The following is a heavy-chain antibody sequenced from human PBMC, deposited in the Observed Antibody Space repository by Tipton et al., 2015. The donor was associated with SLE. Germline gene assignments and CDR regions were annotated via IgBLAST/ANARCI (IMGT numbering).Heavy chain of an antibody. CDR1: GDSISGYF. CDR3: ARVPTGPQFYYYFHMDV. V-gene: IGHV4-59*01. J-gene: IGHJ6*03. CDR2: IFYSGST. D-gene: IGHD1-1*01. Sequence: TLSLTCTVSGDSISGYFWSWIRQPPGKGLEWIGNIFYSGSTNLNPSLKTRVSMSVDTSKNQFSLKLNSVTSADTAIDFCARVPTGPQFYYYFHMDVWGKGTTVTVSS.